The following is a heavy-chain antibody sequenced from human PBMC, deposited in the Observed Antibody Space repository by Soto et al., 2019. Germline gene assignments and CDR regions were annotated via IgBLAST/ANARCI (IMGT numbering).Heavy chain of an antibody. CDR3: AKDEEAAAGY. CDR2: ISYDGSNK. J-gene: IGHJ4*02. V-gene: IGHV3-30*18. Sequence: QVQLVESGGGVVQPGRSLRLSCAASGFTFSSYGMHWVRQAPGKGLEWVAVISYDGSNKYYADSVKGRFTISRDNSKNTLYLQMNSLRAEDKAVYYCAKDEEAAAGYWGQGTLVTVSS. D-gene: IGHD6-13*01. CDR1: GFTFSSYG.